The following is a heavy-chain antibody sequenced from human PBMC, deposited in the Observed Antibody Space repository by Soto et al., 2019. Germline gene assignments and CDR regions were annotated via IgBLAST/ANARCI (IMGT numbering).Heavy chain of an antibody. Sequence: GGSLRLSCAASGFTVSSNYMSWVRQAPGKGLEWVSVIYSGGSTYYADSVKGRFTISRDNSKNTLYLQMNSLRAEDTAVYYCARDKVVNYYDSSGYYPVYYYGMDVWGQGTTVTVSS. CDR3: ARDKVVNYYDSSGYYPVYYYGMDV. CDR2: IYSGGST. V-gene: IGHV3-53*01. D-gene: IGHD3-22*01. CDR1: GFTVSSNY. J-gene: IGHJ6*02.